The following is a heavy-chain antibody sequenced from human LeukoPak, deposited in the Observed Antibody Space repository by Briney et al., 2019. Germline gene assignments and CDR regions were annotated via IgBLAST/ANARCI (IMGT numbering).Heavy chain of an antibody. D-gene: IGHD6-19*01. CDR1: GDSFSGFY. CDR2: ISYSGTP. CDR3: VRGNVKHYRCVADEYYYYMDV. V-gene: IGHV4-34*01. Sequence: SETLSLTCGVYGDSFSGFYWTWVRQAPGKGLEWIGEISYSGTPRYNPSLNSRITITLDTSKKQISLNLSPVTAADTAVYYCVRGNVKHYRCVADEYYYYMDVWGTGPAVIVTS. J-gene: IGHJ6*03.